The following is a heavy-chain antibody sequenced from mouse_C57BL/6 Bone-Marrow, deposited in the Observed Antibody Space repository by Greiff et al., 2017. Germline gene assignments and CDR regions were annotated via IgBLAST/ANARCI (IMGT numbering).Heavy chain of an antibody. V-gene: IGHV5-17*01. CDR1: GFTFSDYG. CDR2: ISSGSSTI. J-gene: IGHJ1*03. Sequence: EVKLVESGGGLVKPGGSLKLSCAASGFTFSDYGMHWVRQAPEKGLEWVAYISSGSSTIYYADTVKGRFTISRDTAKNTLFLQMTSLRSEDTAMYYCATLYYYGSSRYWYFDVWGTGTTVTVSS. CDR3: ATLYYYGSSRYWYFDV. D-gene: IGHD1-1*01.